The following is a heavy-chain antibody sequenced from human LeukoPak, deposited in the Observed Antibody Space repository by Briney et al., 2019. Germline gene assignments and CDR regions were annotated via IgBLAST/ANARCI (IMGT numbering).Heavy chain of an antibody. Sequence: ASVKVSCKPSGYTFTSYGIIWVRQAPGQALEWMGWISAYNGNTNYAQKLQGRVTMTTDTSTSTAYMELRSLRSDDTAVYYCARDKQWLTTSLFDYWGQGTLVTVSS. CDR1: GYTFTSYG. J-gene: IGHJ4*02. D-gene: IGHD6-19*01. V-gene: IGHV1-18*01. CDR2: ISAYNGNT. CDR3: ARDKQWLTTSLFDY.